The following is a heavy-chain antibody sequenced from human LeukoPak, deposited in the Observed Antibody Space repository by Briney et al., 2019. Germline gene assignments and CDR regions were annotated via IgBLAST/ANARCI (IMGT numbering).Heavy chain of an antibody. V-gene: IGHV3-48*01. J-gene: IGHJ4*02. CDR1: GFAFSTYD. CDR2: IDSGSSTL. Sequence: GGSLRLSCAASGFAFSTYDINWVRQAPGKGPGWVSYIDSGSSTLYYADSVKGRFIISRDNAKNSLFLQMNSLRAEDTAVYFCATLYSSSPLDYWGQGTLVTVSS. D-gene: IGHD6-6*01. CDR3: ATLYSSSPLDY.